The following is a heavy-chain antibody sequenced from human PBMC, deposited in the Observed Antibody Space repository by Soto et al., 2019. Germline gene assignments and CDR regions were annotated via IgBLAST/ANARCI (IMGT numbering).Heavy chain of an antibody. Sequence: SETLSLTCAVSGYSISSGYYWGWIRQPPGKGLEWIGSIYHSGSTYYNPSLKSRVTISVDTSKNQFSLKLSSVTAADTAVYYCARTWTYSSSWFGRADYYYYGMDVWGQGTTVTVSS. CDR1: GYSISSGYY. D-gene: IGHD6-13*01. V-gene: IGHV4-38-2*01. J-gene: IGHJ6*02. CDR2: IYHSGST. CDR3: ARTWTYSSSWFGRADYYYYGMDV.